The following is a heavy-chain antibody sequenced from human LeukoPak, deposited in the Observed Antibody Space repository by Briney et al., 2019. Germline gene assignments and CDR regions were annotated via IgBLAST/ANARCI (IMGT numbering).Heavy chain of an antibody. J-gene: IGHJ6*03. Sequence: GASVKVSCKASGYTFTSYYMHWVRQAPGQGLEWMGWINPNSGGTNYAQKFQGRVTMTRDTSISTAYMELSRLRSDDTAVYYCARPAVAGQYCYYYMDVWGKGTTVTVSS. CDR3: ARPAVAGQYCYYYMDV. CDR1: GYTFTSYY. CDR2: INPNSGGT. V-gene: IGHV1-2*02. D-gene: IGHD6-19*01.